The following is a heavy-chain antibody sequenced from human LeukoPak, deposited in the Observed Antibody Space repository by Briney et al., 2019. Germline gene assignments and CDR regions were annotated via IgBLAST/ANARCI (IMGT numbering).Heavy chain of an antibody. V-gene: IGHV4-59*12. D-gene: IGHD2-2*02. Sequence: ASETLSLTCTVSGGSISSYYWSWIRQPPGKGLEWIGYIYYSGSTNYNPSLKSRVTISVDKSKNQFSLKLSSVTAADTAVYYCARTECSSTSCYIFSDAFDIWGQGTMVTVSS. CDR3: ARTECSSTSCYIFSDAFDI. CDR1: GGSISSYY. J-gene: IGHJ3*02. CDR2: IYYSGST.